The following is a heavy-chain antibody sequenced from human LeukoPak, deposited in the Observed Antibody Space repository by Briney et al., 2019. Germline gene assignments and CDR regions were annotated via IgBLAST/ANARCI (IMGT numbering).Heavy chain of an antibody. CDR3: AKGGARIVRNFLDY. J-gene: IGHJ4*02. CDR1: GFPFSYYG. Sequence: PGGSLRLSCEASGFPFSYYGMHWVRQAPGKGREWVALIYFDGGEEYYVDSVKGRFTISRDNSKNTLYLQMNSLRAEDTAVYYCAKGGARIVRNFLDYWGPGILVTVSS. CDR2: IYFDGGEE. V-gene: IGHV3-30*18. D-gene: IGHD2-15*01.